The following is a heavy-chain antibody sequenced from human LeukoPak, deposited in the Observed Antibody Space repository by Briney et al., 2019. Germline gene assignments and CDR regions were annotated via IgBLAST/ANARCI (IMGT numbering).Heavy chain of an antibody. V-gene: IGHV3-64*01. CDR1: GFAFSSYA. CDR2: ISSNGGST. CDR3: VRSITMFQY. D-gene: IGHD3-10*02. J-gene: IGHJ1*01. Sequence: GGSLRLSCAASGFAFSSYAMHWVRQAPGKGLEYVSAISSNGGSTYYANSVKGRFTISRDNSKNTLYLQMGSLRAEDTALYYCVRSITMFQYWGQGTLVTVSS.